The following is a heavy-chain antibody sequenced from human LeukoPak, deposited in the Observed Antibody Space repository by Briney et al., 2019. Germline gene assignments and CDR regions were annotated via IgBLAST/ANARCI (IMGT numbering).Heavy chain of an antibody. CDR2: IKIDGSVK. V-gene: IGHV3-7*01. D-gene: IGHD6-13*01. J-gene: IGHJ4*02. Sequence: GGSLRLSCAASGFTFSIYWMAWVRQAPGKGLEWVANIKIDGSVKYYADSVKGRFTISRDNAKNSVYLQMNSLRVEDTAVYYCARIGYSSSSLDYWGQGTLVTVSS. CDR1: GFTFSIYW. CDR3: ARIGYSSSSLDY.